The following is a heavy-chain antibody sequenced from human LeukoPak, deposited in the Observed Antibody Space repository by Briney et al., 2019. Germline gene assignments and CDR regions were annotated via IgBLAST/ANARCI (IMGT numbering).Heavy chain of an antibody. Sequence: ASVKVSCKASGYTFTGYYMHWVRQAPGQGLEWMGWINPNSGGTNYAQKFQGRVTMTRDTSISTAYMGLSRLRSDDTAVYYCARIRYYDILTALEDFDYWGQGTLVTVSS. D-gene: IGHD3-9*01. V-gene: IGHV1-2*02. CDR2: INPNSGGT. CDR3: ARIRYYDILTALEDFDY. CDR1: GYTFTGYY. J-gene: IGHJ4*02.